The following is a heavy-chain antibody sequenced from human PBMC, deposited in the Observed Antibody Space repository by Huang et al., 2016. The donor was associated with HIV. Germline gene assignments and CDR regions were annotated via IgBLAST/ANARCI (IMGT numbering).Heavy chain of an antibody. V-gene: IGHV3-21*01. CDR2: ISSSSSNI. CDR1: GFTFSSYS. D-gene: IGHD6-19*01. Sequence: EVQLVESGGGLVKPGGSLRLSCAASGFTFSSYSMNWVRQGPGKGLEGVSSISSSSSNIYYADSVKGRFTISRDNAKNSLYLQMNSLRAEDTAVYYCARVGGVAAGTFGTFDIWGQGTMVTVSS. J-gene: IGHJ3*02. CDR3: ARVGGVAAGTFGTFDI.